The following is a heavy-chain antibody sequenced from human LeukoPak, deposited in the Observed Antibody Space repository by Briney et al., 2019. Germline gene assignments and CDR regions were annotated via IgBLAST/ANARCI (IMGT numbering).Heavy chain of an antibody. Sequence: ASVKVSCKPSGYTFTGYYIHWVRPAPGQGLEWMGWINPNSGGINYAQKFQGRVTMTRDTSISTAYMELSRLRSDDTAVYYCARDISPTLRLGGDYYYYGMDVWGQGTTVTVSS. V-gene: IGHV1-2*02. CDR1: GYTFTGYY. CDR2: INPNSGGI. CDR3: ARDISPTLRLGGDYYYYGMDV. J-gene: IGHJ6*02. D-gene: IGHD3-16*01.